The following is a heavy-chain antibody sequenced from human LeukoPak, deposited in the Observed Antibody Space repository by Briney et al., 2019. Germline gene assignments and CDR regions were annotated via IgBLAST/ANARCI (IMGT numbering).Heavy chain of an antibody. D-gene: IGHD3-10*01. V-gene: IGHV4-61*02. Sequence: TSETLSLTCTVSGGSISSGSYYWSWIRQPAGKGLEWIGRIYTSGSTNYNPSLKSRVTISVDTSKNQFSLKLSSVTAADTAVYYCAGNHYGSGSYYSEDRYWGQGTLVTVSS. CDR2: IYTSGST. J-gene: IGHJ4*02. CDR3: AGNHYGSGSYYSEDRY. CDR1: GGSISSGSYY.